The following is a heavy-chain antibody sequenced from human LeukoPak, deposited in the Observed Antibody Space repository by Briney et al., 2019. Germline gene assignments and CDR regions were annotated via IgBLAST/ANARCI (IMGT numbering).Heavy chain of an antibody. J-gene: IGHJ4*02. Sequence: GGSLRLSCAASGLTFSSYAMSWVRQAPGEGLEWVSTISASGISTYYADSVKGRFTISRDNSRNTLYLQMNSLRAEDTALYYCVKGDNNILTGYYNSFDYWGQGTLVTISS. CDR1: GLTFSSYA. CDR2: ISASGIST. V-gene: IGHV3-23*01. D-gene: IGHD3-9*01. CDR3: VKGDNNILTGYYNSFDY.